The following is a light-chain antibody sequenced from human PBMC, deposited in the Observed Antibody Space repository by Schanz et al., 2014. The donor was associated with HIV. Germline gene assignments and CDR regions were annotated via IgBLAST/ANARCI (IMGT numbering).Light chain of an antibody. CDR3: SSYRGDHTVV. CDR1: RSNIGAGYD. V-gene: IGLV1-40*01. J-gene: IGLJ3*02. CDR2: DNN. Sequence: QSVLTQPPSVSGALGQRVTISCSGSRSNIGAGYDVHWYQQVPGTAPTLLIYDNNHRPSGVPDRFSGSKSGTSASLAITGLQADDEADYYCSSYRGDHTVVFGGGTKLTVL.